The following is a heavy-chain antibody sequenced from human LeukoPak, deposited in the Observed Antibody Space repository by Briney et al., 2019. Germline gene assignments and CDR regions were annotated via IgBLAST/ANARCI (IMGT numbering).Heavy chain of an antibody. D-gene: IGHD6-19*01. CDR2: FDPEDGET. CDR3: ATDWSALSSGWYVGGY. V-gene: IGHV1-24*01. J-gene: IGHJ4*02. Sequence: ASVKVSCKLSGYTLAELSMHWVRQAPGKGLEWMGGFDPEDGETIYAQKFQGRVTMTEDTSTDTAYMELSSLRSEDTAVYYCATDWSALSSGWYVGGYWGQGTLVTVSS. CDR1: GYTLAELS.